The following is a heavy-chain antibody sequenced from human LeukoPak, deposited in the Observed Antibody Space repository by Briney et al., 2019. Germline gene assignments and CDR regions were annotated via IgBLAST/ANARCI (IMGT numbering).Heavy chain of an antibody. V-gene: IGHV3-48*02. CDR3: ARATRSGYDY. Sequence: GGSLRLSCAASGFTFSSYGMNWVRQAPGKRLEWVSYISSRSDSIYYADSVKGRFTISRDKGENSLYLQMNSLRDEDTAVYYCARATRSGYDYWGQGTLVTVSS. J-gene: IGHJ4*02. CDR2: ISSRSDSI. D-gene: IGHD5-12*01. CDR1: GFTFSSYG.